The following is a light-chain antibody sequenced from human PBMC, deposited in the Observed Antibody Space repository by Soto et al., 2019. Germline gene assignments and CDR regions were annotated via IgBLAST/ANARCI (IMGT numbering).Light chain of an antibody. J-gene: IGKJ1*01. Sequence: DIQMPQSPSSLSASVGYRATITFRASQTISNYLNWYQQKPGKAPKLLIYAASSLQSGVPSRFSGSGSGTEFTLTISSLQPDDFATYYCKQYNSWWTFGQGHKVDIK. CDR1: QTISNY. CDR2: AAS. V-gene: IGKV1-39*01. CDR3: KQYNSWWT.